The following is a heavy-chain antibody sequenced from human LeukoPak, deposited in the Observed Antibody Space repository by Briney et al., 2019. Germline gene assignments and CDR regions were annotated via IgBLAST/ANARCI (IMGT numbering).Heavy chain of an antibody. CDR3: ARPLAAAGSRYWYFDL. CDR1: GGSISSSSYY. J-gene: IGHJ2*01. Sequence: SETLSLTCTVSGGSISSSSYYWGWIRQPPGKGLEWIGNIYYSGSTYYNPSLKSRVTISVDTSKNQFSLKLSSVTAADTAVYYCARPLAAAGSRYWYFDLWGRGTLVTVSS. CDR2: IYYSGST. V-gene: IGHV4-39*01. D-gene: IGHD6-13*01.